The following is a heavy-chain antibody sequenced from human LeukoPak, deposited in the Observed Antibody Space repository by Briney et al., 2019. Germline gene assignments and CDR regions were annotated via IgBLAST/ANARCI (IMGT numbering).Heavy chain of an antibody. J-gene: IGHJ4*02. V-gene: IGHV1-2*02. CDR3: MRDVHNWNDDY. CDR2: INPKDGYT. CDR1: GYTFTDYI. Sequence: ASVKVSCKASGYTFTDYIVHWVRQAPGQGLECMEWINPKDGYTRYSQKFQGRVTMTADASINTAYMELNRLRSDDTAVYFCMRDVHNWNDDYWGPGTLLTVSS. D-gene: IGHD1-1*01.